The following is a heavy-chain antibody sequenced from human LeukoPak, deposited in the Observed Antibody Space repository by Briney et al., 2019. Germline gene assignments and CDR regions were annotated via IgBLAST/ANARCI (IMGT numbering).Heavy chain of an antibody. J-gene: IGHJ4*02. CDR2: ISSSSGTI. Sequence: GGSLRLSCAASGFTFSSYSMNWVRQAPGKGLEWVSYISSSSGTIYYADSVKGRFTISRDNAKNSLYLQMNSLRAEDTAVYYCASPGRYYYGSGSYYTFDYWGQGTLVTVSS. D-gene: IGHD3-10*01. CDR1: GFTFSSYS. CDR3: ASPGRYYYGSGSYYTFDY. V-gene: IGHV3-48*01.